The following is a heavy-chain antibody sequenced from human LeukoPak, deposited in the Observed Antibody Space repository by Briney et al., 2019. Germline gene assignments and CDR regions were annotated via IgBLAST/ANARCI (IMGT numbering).Heavy chain of an antibody. CDR2: IYYSGST. V-gene: IGHV4-39*02. D-gene: IGHD3-10*01. J-gene: IGHJ4*02. CDR1: GGSISSNSYY. Sequence: SETLSLTCAVSGGSISSNSYYWGWIRQPPGKGLEWIGSIYYSGSTYYNPSLKSRVTISVDTSKNQFSLKLSSVTAADTAVYYCARDRPGSPSFDYWGQGTLVTVSS. CDR3: ARDRPGSPSFDY.